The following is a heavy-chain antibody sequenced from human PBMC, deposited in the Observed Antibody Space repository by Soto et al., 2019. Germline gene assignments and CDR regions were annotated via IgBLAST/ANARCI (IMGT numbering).Heavy chain of an antibody. CDR3: ARHRPAAGTFSYYYYGMDV. Sequence: SETLSLTCTVSGGSISSSSYYWGWIRQPPGKGLEWIGSIYYSGSTYYNQSLKSRVTISVDTSKNQFSLKLSSVTAADTAVYYCARHRPAAGTFSYYYYGMDVWGQGTTVTVSS. D-gene: IGHD6-13*01. CDR1: GGSISSSSYY. V-gene: IGHV4-39*01. J-gene: IGHJ6*02. CDR2: IYYSGST.